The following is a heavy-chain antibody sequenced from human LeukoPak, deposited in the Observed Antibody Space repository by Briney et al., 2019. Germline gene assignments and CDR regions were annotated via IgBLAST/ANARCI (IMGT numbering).Heavy chain of an antibody. CDR2: IYSGGST. CDR1: GFTVSSKY. J-gene: IGHJ4*02. D-gene: IGHD3-10*01. CDR3: ARSFYGSGSPFDY. V-gene: IGHV3-53*01. Sequence: PGGSLRLSCAASGFTVSSKYMSWVRQAPGKGLEWVSVIYSGGSTYYADSVKGRFTISRDNSKNTLYLQMNSLRAEDTAVYYCARSFYGSGSPFDYWGQGTLVTVSS.